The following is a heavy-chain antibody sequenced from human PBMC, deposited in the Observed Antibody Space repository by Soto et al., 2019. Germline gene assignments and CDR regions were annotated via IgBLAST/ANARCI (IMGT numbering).Heavy chain of an antibody. V-gene: IGHV3-23*01. CDR2: IGTSGAGT. D-gene: IGHD4-4*01. Sequence: EVQLLESGGGLVQPGGSLRLSCAASGFIFDNYDMSWVRLAPGKGLEWVSVIGTSGAGTYYADSVKGRFTISRDNSKDTVYLQMSSLRAEDTALYMCVRHAKLTSVTANVGYYYGLDIWGPGTTVTISS. CDR1: GFIFDNYD. CDR3: VRHAKLTSVTANVGYYYGLDI. J-gene: IGHJ6*02.